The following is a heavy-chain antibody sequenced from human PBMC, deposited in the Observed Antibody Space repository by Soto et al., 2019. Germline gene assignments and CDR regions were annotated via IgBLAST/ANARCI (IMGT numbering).Heavy chain of an antibody. CDR2: IYYSGST. CDR3: ASGADYYDSSGYYGYFDY. V-gene: IGHV4-39*01. CDR1: GGSISSSSYY. J-gene: IGHJ4*02. Sequence: SETLSLTCTVSGGSISSSSYYWGWIRQPPGKGLEWIGSIYYSGSTYYNPSLKSRVTISVDTSKNQFSLKLSSVTAADTAVYYCASGADYYDSSGYYGYFDYWGQGTLVTVSS. D-gene: IGHD3-22*01.